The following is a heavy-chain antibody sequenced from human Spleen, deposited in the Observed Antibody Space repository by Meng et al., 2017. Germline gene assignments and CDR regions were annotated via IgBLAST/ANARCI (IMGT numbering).Heavy chain of an antibody. CDR3: ARDLSGYGWFDP. V-gene: IGHV4-31*01. CDR1: GGSISSGGYY. J-gene: IGHJ5*02. Sequence: QVQLQEACPGLVKPSQTLSLTCTVSGGSISSGGYYWSWIRQHPGKGLEWIGYFYYSGSTYYNPSLKSLVTISLDTSKNQFSLKLSSVTVADTAVYYCARDLSGYGWFDPWGQGTLVTVAS. D-gene: IGHD5-18*01. CDR2: FYYSGST.